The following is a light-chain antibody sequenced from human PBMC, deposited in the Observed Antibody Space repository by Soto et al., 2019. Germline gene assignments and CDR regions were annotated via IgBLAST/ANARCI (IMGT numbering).Light chain of an antibody. V-gene: IGKV1-9*01. J-gene: IGKJ1*01. Sequence: IQLTQSPSSLSASVGDRVTITCRASQGIRSNLAWFQQKPGKAPKLLIYGASTLQSGVPARFSGSGSGTDFTLTISSLEPEDSATYYCQQLNNYPWTFGQGTKVEFK. CDR1: QGIRSN. CDR2: GAS. CDR3: QQLNNYPWT.